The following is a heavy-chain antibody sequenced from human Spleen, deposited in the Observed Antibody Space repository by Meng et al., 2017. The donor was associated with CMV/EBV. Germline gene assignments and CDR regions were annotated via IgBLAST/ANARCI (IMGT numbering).Heavy chain of an antibody. D-gene: IGHD5-18*01. CDR3: ARDSLYSYGSGAFDI. Sequence: ASVKVSCKASGYTFTDHYFHWVRQAPGQGLEWMGWIYPNSGGTHYAQKFQGRLTVTTDTSISTGYMELSRLRSDDTAVYYCARDSLYSYGSGAFDIWGQGTMVTVSS. CDR1: GYTFTDHY. V-gene: IGHV1-2*02. J-gene: IGHJ3*02. CDR2: IYPNSGGT.